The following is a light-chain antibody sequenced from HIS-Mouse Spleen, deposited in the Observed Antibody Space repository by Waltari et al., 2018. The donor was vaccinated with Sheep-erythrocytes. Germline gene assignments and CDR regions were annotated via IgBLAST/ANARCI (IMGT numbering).Light chain of an antibody. V-gene: IGKV2-28*01. J-gene: IGKJ3*01. Sequence: DIVMTQSPLSLPVTPGQRASISCRSSQSLLHSNGYNELDWYLQKPGQSPQLLIYLGSNRASGVPDRFSGSGSGTDFTLKISRVEAEDVGVYYCMQALQTPFTFGPGTKVDIK. CDR1: QSLLHSNGYNE. CDR2: LGS. CDR3: MQALQTPFT.